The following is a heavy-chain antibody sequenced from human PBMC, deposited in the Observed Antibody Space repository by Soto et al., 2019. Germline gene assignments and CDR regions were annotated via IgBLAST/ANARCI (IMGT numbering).Heavy chain of an antibody. Sequence: QLQLQESGPGLVKPSETLSLTCTVSGGSISSSSYYWGWIRQPPGKGLEWIGSIYYSGSTYYTPSLKSRVTISVDTSRNQFSLKLTSVTAADTAVYYCARPGYSSSLDWFDPWGQGTLVTVSS. J-gene: IGHJ5*02. D-gene: IGHD6-13*01. V-gene: IGHV4-39*01. CDR1: GGSISSSSYY. CDR3: ARPGYSSSLDWFDP. CDR2: IYYSGST.